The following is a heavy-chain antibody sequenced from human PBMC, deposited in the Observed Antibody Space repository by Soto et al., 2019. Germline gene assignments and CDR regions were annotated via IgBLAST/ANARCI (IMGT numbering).Heavy chain of an antibody. V-gene: IGHV1-3*01. CDR1: GYTFTSYA. Sequence: ASVKVSCKASGYTFTSYAMHWVRQAPGQRLEWMGWINAGNGNTKYSQKFQGRVTITRDTSASTAYMELSSLRSDDTAVYYCARAWGGYCSSTSCEHPTSWFDPWGQGTLVTSPQ. CDR3: ARAWGGYCSSTSCEHPTSWFDP. J-gene: IGHJ5*02. CDR2: INAGNGNT. D-gene: IGHD2-2*01.